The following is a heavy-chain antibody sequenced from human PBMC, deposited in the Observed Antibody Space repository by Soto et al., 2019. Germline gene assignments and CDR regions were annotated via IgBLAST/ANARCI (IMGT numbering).Heavy chain of an antibody. Sequence: EVQLVESGGGLVQPGGSLRLSCTAAGLTFSRYSMNWVRQAPGRGLEWVSHISGSGYTTYYAGSVEGRFTISRDNAKSSLYLEMRSLSVDDTAVYYCVRGGTRYYFDRSGQESWGQGVLVTVSS. CDR2: ISGSGYTT. V-gene: IGHV3-48*04. D-gene: IGHD3-22*01. J-gene: IGHJ5*02. CDR1: GLTFSRYS. CDR3: VRGGTRYYFDRSGQES.